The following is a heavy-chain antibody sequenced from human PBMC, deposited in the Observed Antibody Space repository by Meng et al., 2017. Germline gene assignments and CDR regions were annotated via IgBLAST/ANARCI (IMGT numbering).Heavy chain of an antibody. CDR2: INHSGST. Sequence: QVQLQQRGAGVLKPSETLSRTCAVYGGSFSGYYWSWSRQPPGKGLEWIGEINHSGSTNYNPSLKSRVTISVDTSKNQFSLKLSSVTAADTAVYYCARGRLRAYGSGSPEDYWGQGTLVTVSS. CDR1: GGSFSGYY. J-gene: IGHJ4*02. CDR3: ARGRLRAYGSGSPEDY. D-gene: IGHD3-10*01. V-gene: IGHV4-34*01.